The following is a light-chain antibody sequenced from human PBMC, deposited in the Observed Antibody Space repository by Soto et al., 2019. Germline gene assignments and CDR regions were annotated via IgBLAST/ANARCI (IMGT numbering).Light chain of an antibody. J-gene: IGLJ6*01. CDR3: ASYAGSRTYV. Sequence: QSAVTQPASVSGSPGQSVTISCSGSDIGNYNLVSWYQHLPGRAPKLLIFEVTMRPSGISDRFSGSKSASTASPTISGLQAEDEGDYYCASYAGSRTYVFGSGTKVTVL. V-gene: IGLV2-23*02. CDR1: SDIGNYNL. CDR2: EVT.